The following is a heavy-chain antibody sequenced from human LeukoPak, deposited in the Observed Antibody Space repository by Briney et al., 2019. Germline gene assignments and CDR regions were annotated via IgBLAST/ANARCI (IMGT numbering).Heavy chain of an antibody. CDR1: GFTFSSYG. D-gene: IGHD3-3*01. Sequence: GGSLRLSCAASGFTFSSYGMHWVRQAPGKGLEWVAFIRYDGSNKYYADSVKGRFTISRDNSKNTLYLQINSLRAEDTAVYYCAKGPYDMKALDYWGQGTLVTVSS. V-gene: IGHV3-30*02. J-gene: IGHJ4*02. CDR3: AKGPYDMKALDY. CDR2: IRYDGSNK.